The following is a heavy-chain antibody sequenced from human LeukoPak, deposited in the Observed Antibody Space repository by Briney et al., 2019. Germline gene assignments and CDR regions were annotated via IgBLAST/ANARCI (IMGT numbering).Heavy chain of an antibody. CDR2: LSPHANYK. CDR1: GFSFSDFG. V-gene: IGHV3-33*01. D-gene: IGHD2-2*03. CDR3: ARDWIDRSLDY. Sequence: PGGSLRLSCAASGFSFSDFGIHWVRQAPGKGLEWVAVLSPHANYKYYADSVQGRFAISRDDSKNTVYLQMNSLRDEETAVYYCARDWIDRSLDYWGLGTLVTVSS. J-gene: IGHJ4*02.